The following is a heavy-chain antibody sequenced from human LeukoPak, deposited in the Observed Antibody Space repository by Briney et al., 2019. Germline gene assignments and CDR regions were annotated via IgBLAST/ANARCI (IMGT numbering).Heavy chain of an antibody. Sequence: KASETLSLTCAVYGGSFSGYYWSWIRQPPGKGLEWIGEINHSGSTNYNPSLKSRVTISVDTSKNQFSLKLSSVTAADTAVYYCARGLKTYYYGSGSQYYFDYWGQGTLVTVSS. CDR1: GGSFSGYY. J-gene: IGHJ4*02. V-gene: IGHV4-34*01. CDR2: INHSGST. D-gene: IGHD3-10*01. CDR3: ARGLKTYYYGSGSQYYFDY.